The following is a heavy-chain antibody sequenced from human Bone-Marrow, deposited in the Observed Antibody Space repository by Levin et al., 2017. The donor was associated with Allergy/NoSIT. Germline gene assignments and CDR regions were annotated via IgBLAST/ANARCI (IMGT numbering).Heavy chain of an antibody. V-gene: IGHV3-23*01. CDR3: AAHYYYDSSSPLDY. J-gene: IGHJ4*02. CDR2: IYGSGGRA. CDR1: GFTFSQFA. D-gene: IGHD3-22*01. Sequence: PGGSLRLSCGASGFTFSQFAMSWVRQAPGKGLEWVAGIYGSGGRAYYADSVKGRFTISRDNSKNTLSLQMNSLSAEDTAVYYCAAHYYYDSSSPLDYWGQGTLVTVSS.